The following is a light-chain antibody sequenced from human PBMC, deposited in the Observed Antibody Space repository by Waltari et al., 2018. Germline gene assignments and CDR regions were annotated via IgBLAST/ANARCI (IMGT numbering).Light chain of an antibody. CDR2: KDS. CDR1: ALSKQY. Sequence: SFELTQPPSLSVSPGKTARITCSGDALSKQYAHWHQQRTGLAPILVIYKDSERPSGIPERFSGSSSGTTVTLTISGVQAEDEADYYCQSADSSGSVVFGGGTKLTVL. CDR3: QSADSSGSVV. V-gene: IGLV3-25*03. J-gene: IGLJ2*01.